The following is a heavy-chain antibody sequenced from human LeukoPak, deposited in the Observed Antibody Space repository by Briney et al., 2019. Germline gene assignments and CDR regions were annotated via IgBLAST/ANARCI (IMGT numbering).Heavy chain of an antibody. V-gene: IGHV4-38-2*02. CDR1: GYSISSGYY. J-gene: IGHJ4*02. Sequence: PSETLSLTCTVSGYSISSGYYWGWIRQPPGKGLEWIGSIYHSGSTYYNPSLKGRVTISVDTSKNQFSLKLSSVTAADTAVYYCARDLLTGYYFRYYFDYWGQGTLVTVSS. D-gene: IGHD3-9*01. CDR3: ARDLLTGYYFRYYFDY. CDR2: IYHSGST.